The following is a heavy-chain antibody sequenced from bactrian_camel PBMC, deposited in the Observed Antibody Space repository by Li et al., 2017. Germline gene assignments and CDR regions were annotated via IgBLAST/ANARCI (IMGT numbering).Heavy chain of an antibody. V-gene: IGHV3-2*01. D-gene: IGHD4*01. CDR1: EFTFC. CDR2: MYDVGGPK. J-gene: IGHJ4*01. CDR3: ATEGPRIVATRCENESEYVV. Sequence: HVQLVESGGGLVQPGGSLRLSCAASEFTFCMGWFRRRPGKGREMVATMYDVGGPKGYADSVKGRFIISRDTSKNMVYLQMNNLEPEDTAVYYCATEGPRIVATRCENESEYVVWGRGTQVTVS.